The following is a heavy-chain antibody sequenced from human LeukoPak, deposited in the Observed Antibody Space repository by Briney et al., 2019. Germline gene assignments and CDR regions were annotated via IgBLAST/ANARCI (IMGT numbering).Heavy chain of an antibody. J-gene: IGHJ2*01. CDR1: GGSFSGYY. D-gene: IGHD2-8*01. V-gene: IGHV4-34*01. Sequence: SETLSLTCAVYGGSFSGYYWSWIRQPPGKGLEWIGEINHSGSTNYNPSLKSRVTISVDTSKNQFSLKLSSVTAADTAVYYCARYKLYCTNGVCRPYWYFDLWGRGTLVTVSS. CDR2: INHSGST. CDR3: ARYKLYCTNGVCRPYWYFDL.